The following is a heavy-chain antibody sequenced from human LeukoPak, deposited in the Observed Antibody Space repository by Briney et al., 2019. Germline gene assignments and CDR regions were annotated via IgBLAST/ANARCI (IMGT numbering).Heavy chain of an antibody. Sequence: SETLSLTCTVSGGSISSGGYYRSWIRQHPGKGLEWIGYIYYSGSTYYNPSLKSRVTISVDTSKNQFSLKLSSVTAADTAVYYCARGAHYDFWSGYYQYYFDYWGQGTLVTVSS. CDR3: ARGAHYDFWSGYYQYYFDY. CDR1: GGSISSGGYY. J-gene: IGHJ4*02. CDR2: IYYSGST. D-gene: IGHD3-3*01. V-gene: IGHV4-31*03.